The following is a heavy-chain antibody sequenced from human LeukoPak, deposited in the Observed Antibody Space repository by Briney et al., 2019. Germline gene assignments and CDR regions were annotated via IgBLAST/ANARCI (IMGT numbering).Heavy chain of an antibody. Sequence: GGSLRLSCAASGFTFSNYGMHWVRQAPGKGLEWVAVTSYDGANKYYVDSVMGRFTISRDNAENSLFLQMNSLRAEDTAVYYCARGQKRGPYYFDYWGQGTLVTVSS. CDR1: GFTFSNYG. V-gene: IGHV3-30*03. J-gene: IGHJ4*02. D-gene: IGHD5-24*01. CDR2: TSYDGANK. CDR3: ARGQKRGPYYFDY.